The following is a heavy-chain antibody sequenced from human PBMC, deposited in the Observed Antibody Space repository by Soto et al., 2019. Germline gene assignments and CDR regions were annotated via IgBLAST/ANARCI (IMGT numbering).Heavy chain of an antibody. V-gene: IGHV3-23*01. CDR1: GFTFSSYA. D-gene: IGHD6-19*01. Sequence: EVQLLESGGGLVQPGGSLRLSCAASGFTFSSYAMSWVRQAPGKGLEWVSAISGSGISTYYADSVKGRFTISRDNSKNTLYMQMNRLRAEDTAVYYWAKEHGYSSGWDEIDYWGQGALVTVSS. CDR2: ISGSGIST. CDR3: AKEHGYSSGWDEIDY. J-gene: IGHJ4*02.